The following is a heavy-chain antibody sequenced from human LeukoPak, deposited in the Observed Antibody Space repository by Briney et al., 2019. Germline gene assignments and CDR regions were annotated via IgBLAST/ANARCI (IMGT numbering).Heavy chain of an antibody. CDR3: ARDRPYSSSSTVDY. Sequence: ASVNVSCKASGYTFTSYGISWVRQAPGQGLEWMGWISAYNGNTNYAQKLQGRVTMTTDTSTSTAYMELRSLRSDDTAVYYCARDRPYSSSSTVDYWGQGTLVTVSS. CDR2: ISAYNGNT. J-gene: IGHJ4*02. D-gene: IGHD6-13*01. CDR1: GYTFTSYG. V-gene: IGHV1-18*01.